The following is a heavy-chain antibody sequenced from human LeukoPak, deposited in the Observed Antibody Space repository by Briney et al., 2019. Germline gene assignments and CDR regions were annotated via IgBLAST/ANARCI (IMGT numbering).Heavy chain of an antibody. Sequence: GGSLRLSCAASGFTFSSYGMHWVRQAPGKGLEWVAVIWYDGSNKYYADSVKGRFTISRDNSKNTLYLQMNSLRAEDTAVYYCARDRRVCRDGYNEIYFDYWGQGTLVTVSS. CDR3: ARDRRVCRDGYNEIYFDY. V-gene: IGHV3-33*01. J-gene: IGHJ4*02. CDR2: IWYDGSNK. D-gene: IGHD5-24*01. CDR1: GFTFSSYG.